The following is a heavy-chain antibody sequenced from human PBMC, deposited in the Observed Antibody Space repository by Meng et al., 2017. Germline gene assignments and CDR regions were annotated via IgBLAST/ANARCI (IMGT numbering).Heavy chain of an antibody. CDR3: ARVRPYSSSWYLKWGVFDY. Sequence: SDTLSLTCAVYGGSFSGYYWSWIRQPPGKGLEWIGEINHSGSTNYNPSLKSRVTISVDTSKNQFSLKLSSVTAADTAVYYCARVRPYSSSWYLKWGVFDYWGQGTLVTVSS. V-gene: IGHV4-34*01. J-gene: IGHJ4*02. CDR1: GGSFSGYY. D-gene: IGHD6-13*01. CDR2: INHSGST.